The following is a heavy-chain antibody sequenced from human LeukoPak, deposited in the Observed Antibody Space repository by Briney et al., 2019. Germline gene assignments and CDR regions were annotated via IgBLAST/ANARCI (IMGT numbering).Heavy chain of an antibody. CDR1: GGSISSYY. CDR3: ARYYYDSSGSKYYYYYYGMDV. V-gene: IGHV4-59*01. J-gene: IGHJ6*02. D-gene: IGHD3-22*01. Sequence: SETLSLTCTVSGGSISSYYWSWIRQPPGKGLEWIGYIYYSGTTNYNPSLRSRVTISVDTSKNQFSLKLSSVTAADTAVYYCARYYYDSSGSKYYYYYYGMDVWGQGTTVTVSS. CDR2: IYYSGTT.